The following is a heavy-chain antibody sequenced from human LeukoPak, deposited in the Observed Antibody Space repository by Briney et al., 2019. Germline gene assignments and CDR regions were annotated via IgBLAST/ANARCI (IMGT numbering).Heavy chain of an antibody. J-gene: IGHJ4*02. Sequence: SETLSLTCAVYGGSFSGYYWSWIRQPPGKGLEWIGEINHSGSTNYNPSLKSRVTISVDTSKNQFSLKLSSVTAADTAVYYCARGGYSGGWSEYYFDYWGQGTLVTVSS. CDR3: ARGGYSGGWSEYYFDY. CDR2: INHSGST. CDR1: GGSFSGYY. D-gene: IGHD6-19*01. V-gene: IGHV4-34*01.